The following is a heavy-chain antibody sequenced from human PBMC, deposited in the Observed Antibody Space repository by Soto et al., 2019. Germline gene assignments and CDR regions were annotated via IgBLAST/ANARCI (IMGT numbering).Heavy chain of an antibody. V-gene: IGHV4-30-2*01. CDR3: ARREPVRRTGYGNWFDP. CDR2: IYYSGST. J-gene: IGHJ5*02. CDR1: GGSISSGGYS. D-gene: IGHD3-9*01. Sequence: PSETLSLTCAVSGGSISSGGYSWSWIRQPPGKGLEWIGYIYYSGSTYYNPSLESRVTISVDRSKNQFSLKLSSVTAADTAVYYCARREPVRRTGYGNWFDPWGQGTLVTVSS.